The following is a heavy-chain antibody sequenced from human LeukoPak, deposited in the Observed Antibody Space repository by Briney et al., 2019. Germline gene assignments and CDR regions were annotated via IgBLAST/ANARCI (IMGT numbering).Heavy chain of an antibody. D-gene: IGHD5-12*01. J-gene: IGHJ4*02. CDR1: GFTFSSYA. Sequence: GGSLRLSCAASGFTFSSYAMSWVRQAPGKGLEWVSGISGSGGTTYYADSVQGRFTISRDNSKKTLFLQMSSLRAEDTAVYYCAKGDVVAAIFPLDYWGQGTLVIVSS. CDR2: ISGSGGTT. CDR3: AKGDVVAAIFPLDY. V-gene: IGHV3-23*01.